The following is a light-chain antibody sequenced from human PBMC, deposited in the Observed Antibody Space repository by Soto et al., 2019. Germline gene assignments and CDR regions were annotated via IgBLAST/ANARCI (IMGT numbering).Light chain of an antibody. V-gene: IGKV3-20*01. CDR2: GAS. Sequence: EIVLTQSLGTLSLSPGERATLPCRASQSVSTNYIAWYQQKPGQAPRLLIYGASNRATGIPDRFSGSGSGTAFTLTISRLEPEDFAVYYCQQYGSSPRTFGQGTKVEIK. J-gene: IGKJ1*01. CDR1: QSVSTNY. CDR3: QQYGSSPRT.